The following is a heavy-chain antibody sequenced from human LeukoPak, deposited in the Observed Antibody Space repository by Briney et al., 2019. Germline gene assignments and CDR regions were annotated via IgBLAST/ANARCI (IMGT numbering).Heavy chain of an antibody. CDR1: GGSISSYY. CDR3: ARDPYSGSCYRWAFDI. V-gene: IGHV4-59*01. D-gene: IGHD1-26*01. J-gene: IGHJ3*02. Sequence: SETLSLTCTVSGGSISSYYWSWIRQPPGKGLEWIGYIYYSGSTNYNPPLKSRVTISVDTSKNQSSLKLSSGTAADTAVYYCARDPYSGSCYRWAFDIWGQGTMVTVSS. CDR2: IYYSGST.